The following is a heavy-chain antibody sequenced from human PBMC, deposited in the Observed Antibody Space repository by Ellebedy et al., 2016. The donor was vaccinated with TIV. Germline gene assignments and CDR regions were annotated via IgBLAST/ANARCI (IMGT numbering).Heavy chain of an antibody. J-gene: IGHJ6*02. CDR3: ATRTNRYSGYELYYYGMDV. D-gene: IGHD5-12*01. V-gene: IGHV1-69*13. CDR1: GYTFTSYA. CDR2: IIPIFGTA. Sequence: AASVKVSCKASGYTFTSYAISWVRQAPGQGLEWMGGIIPIFGTANYAQKFQGRVTITADESTSTAYMELSSLRSEDTAVYYCATRTNRYSGYELYYYGMDVWGQGTTVTVSS.